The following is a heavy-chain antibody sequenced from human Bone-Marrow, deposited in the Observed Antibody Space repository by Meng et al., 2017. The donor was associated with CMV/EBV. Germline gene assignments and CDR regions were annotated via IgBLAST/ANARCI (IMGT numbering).Heavy chain of an antibody. D-gene: IGHD2-15*01. CDR1: GFTFSNAW. J-gene: IGHJ4*02. CDR2: IKSKTDGGTT. CDR3: ARHYCSGATCLGGY. Sequence: GGSLRLSCAASGFTFSNAWMSWVRQAPGKGLEWVGRIKSKTDGGTTDYAAPVKGRFTISRDDSKNTLYLQMNSLTTEDTAVYYCARHYCSGATCLGGYWGQGTLVTVSS. V-gene: IGHV3-15*01.